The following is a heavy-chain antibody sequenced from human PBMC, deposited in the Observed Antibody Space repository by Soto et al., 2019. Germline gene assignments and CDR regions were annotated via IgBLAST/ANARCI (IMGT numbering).Heavy chain of an antibody. J-gene: IGHJ6*02. CDR2: KAFDGSQE. CDR3: ATKVRVTNYLYYGMDV. D-gene: IGHD2-21*02. CDR1: GFSFNTSG. V-gene: IGHV3-30*03. Sequence: QVQLVESGGGVVQPGRALRLSCAASGFSFNTSGMHWVRQAPGKGLEWVAVKAFDGSQEFYGDSVRGRFTISRDNSKNTLFLQMKSLTPEDTAVYYCATKVRVTNYLYYGMDVWGQGTTVTVSS.